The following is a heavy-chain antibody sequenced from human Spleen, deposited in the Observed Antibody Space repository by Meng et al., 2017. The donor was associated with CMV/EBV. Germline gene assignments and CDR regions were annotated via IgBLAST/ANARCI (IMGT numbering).Heavy chain of an antibody. Sequence: CGFGISGSYDWSLSRQPAGKRRELIVYINDNGSTNYNPSIKSRFTISVDTSKNQFSLKLSSVSAADTAVYYCARADSSASALNFDYWFPSPLFTVSS. CDR2: INDNGST. D-gene: IGHD6-6*01. V-gene: IGHV4-61*01. J-gene: IGHJ4*01. CDR3: ARADSSASALNFDY. CDR1: CGFGISGSYD.